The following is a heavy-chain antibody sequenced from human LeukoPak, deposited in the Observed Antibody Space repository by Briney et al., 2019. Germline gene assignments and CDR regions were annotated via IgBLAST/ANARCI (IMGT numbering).Heavy chain of an antibody. J-gene: IGHJ1*01. D-gene: IGHD6-13*01. CDR2: ISYDGSTK. CDR3: AKERLEAAGTMCSAAFQH. CDR1: GFTFSNYV. Sequence: GGSLRLSCAVSGFTFSNYVMHWVRPAPGRGLEWEALISYDGSTKYYADSVKGRFTISRDNSESTLYLQMSSLRAEDTAVYYCAKERLEAAGTMCSAAFQHWGQGTLVTVSS. V-gene: IGHV3-30*04.